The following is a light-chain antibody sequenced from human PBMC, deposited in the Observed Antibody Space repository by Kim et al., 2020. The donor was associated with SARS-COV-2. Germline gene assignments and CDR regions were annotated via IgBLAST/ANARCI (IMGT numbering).Light chain of an antibody. CDR2: EVT. J-gene: IGLJ3*02. CDR3: CSYAGSSTWL. V-gene: IGLV2-23*02. CDR1: SSDVGSYTF. Sequence: GQSTIISCTGTSSDVGSYTFVAWYQQYQGKAPKRMIYEVTKRPSGVSHRFSGSKAGNTASLTISGLQAGDEADYYCCSYAGSSTWLFGGGTQLTVL.